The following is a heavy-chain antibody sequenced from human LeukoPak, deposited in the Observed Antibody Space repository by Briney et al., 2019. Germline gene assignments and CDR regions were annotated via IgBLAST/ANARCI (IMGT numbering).Heavy chain of an antibody. V-gene: IGHV3-23*01. CDR1: GFTFSSYA. J-gene: IGHJ3*02. CDR2: IYASGAAT. CDR3: AKRPRDSSGYYLGAFDI. Sequence: GGSLRLYCAPSGFTFSSYAMTWDRHAQGKGWEWVSGIYASGAATHYADTVKGWFTLSRDNSRNTLYLQMNTLIAEDTAVYYCAKRPRDSSGYYLGAFDIWGQGTMVTVSS. D-gene: IGHD3-22*01.